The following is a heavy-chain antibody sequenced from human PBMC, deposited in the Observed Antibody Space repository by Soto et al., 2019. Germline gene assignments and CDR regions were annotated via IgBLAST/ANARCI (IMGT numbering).Heavy chain of an antibody. CDR3: ARQRRAYYDSSGYSLGWYYYGMDV. Sequence: SETLSLTCTVSGGSISSGDYYWSWIRQPPGKGLEWTGYIYYSGSTYYNPSLKSRVTISVDTSKNQFSLKLSSVTAADTAVYYCARQRRAYYDSSGYSLGWYYYGMDVWGQGTTVTVSS. V-gene: IGHV4-30-4*01. D-gene: IGHD3-22*01. CDR1: GGSISSGDYY. CDR2: IYYSGST. J-gene: IGHJ6*02.